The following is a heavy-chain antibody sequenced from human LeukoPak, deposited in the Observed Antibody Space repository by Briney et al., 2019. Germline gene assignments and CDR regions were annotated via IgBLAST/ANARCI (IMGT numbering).Heavy chain of an antibody. J-gene: IGHJ4*02. D-gene: IGHD3-22*01. CDR3: AKDRLGALYYYDSSGYYRLDY. CDR1: GFTFSSYG. Sequence: PGGSLRLSCAASGFTFSSYGIHWVRQAPGKGLEWVAVISYDGSNKYYADSVKGRFTISRDNSKDTLYLQMNSLRAEDTAVYYCAKDRLGALYYYDSSGYYRLDYWGQGTLVTVSS. V-gene: IGHV3-30*18. CDR2: ISYDGSNK.